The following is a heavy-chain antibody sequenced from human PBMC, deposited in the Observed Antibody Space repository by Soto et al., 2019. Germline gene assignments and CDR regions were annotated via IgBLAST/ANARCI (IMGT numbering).Heavy chain of an antibody. CDR1: GGSISSGGYY. J-gene: IGHJ6*03. Sequence: QVQLQESGPGLVKPSQTLSLTCTVSGGSISSGGYYWSWIRQHPGKGLEWIGYIYYTGSTYYNPSLKTRFTMSVDTSKNQFSLQLSSVTAADSAVYYCARESRDFYYYYLDVWGKGTTVTVSS. V-gene: IGHV4-31*03. CDR2: IYYTGST. CDR3: ARESRDFYYYYLDV.